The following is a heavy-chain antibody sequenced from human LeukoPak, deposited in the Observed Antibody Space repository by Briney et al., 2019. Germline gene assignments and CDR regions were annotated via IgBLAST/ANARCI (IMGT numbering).Heavy chain of an antibody. CDR3: AKAGYCSSTSCYGYGAFDI. V-gene: IGHV3-23*01. Sequence: GGSLRLSCAASGLTVSRNYMSWVRQAPGKGLEWVSAISGSGGSTYYADSVKGRFTISRDNSKNTLYLQMNSLRAEDTAVYYCAKAGYCSSTSCYGYGAFDIWGQGTMVTVSS. CDR1: GLTVSRNY. J-gene: IGHJ3*02. D-gene: IGHD2-2*01. CDR2: ISGSGGST.